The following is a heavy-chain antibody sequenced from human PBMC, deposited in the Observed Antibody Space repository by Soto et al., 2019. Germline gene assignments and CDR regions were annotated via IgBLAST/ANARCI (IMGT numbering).Heavy chain of an antibody. CDR1: GFTFGNYW. CDR2: MNSDGSST. J-gene: IGHJ4*02. V-gene: IGHV3-74*01. CDR3: ATAEVDY. Sequence: EVQLVESGGGLVQPGGSLRLSCAASGFTFGNYWMHWVRQAPGKGLEWVSRMNSDGSSTNYADSVKGRFTVSRDNAKTTRYLQMNSLRAEDTAVYYWATAEVDYWGPGTLVTASS.